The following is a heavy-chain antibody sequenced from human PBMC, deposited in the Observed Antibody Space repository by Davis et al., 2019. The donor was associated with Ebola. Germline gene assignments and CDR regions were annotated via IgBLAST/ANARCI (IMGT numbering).Heavy chain of an antibody. Sequence: SETLSLTCAVYGGSFSGYYWSWIRQPPGKGLEWIGEINHSGSTNYNPSLKSRVSTSVDTSKNQFSLTLSSVTAADTAVYYCARGVTLVYYMDVWGKGTTVTV. J-gene: IGHJ6*03. CDR3: ARGVTLVYYMDV. V-gene: IGHV4-34*01. CDR1: GGSFSGYY. D-gene: IGHD6-6*01. CDR2: INHSGST.